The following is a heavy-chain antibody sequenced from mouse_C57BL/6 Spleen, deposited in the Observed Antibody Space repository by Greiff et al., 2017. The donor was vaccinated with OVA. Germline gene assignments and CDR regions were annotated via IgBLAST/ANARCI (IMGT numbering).Heavy chain of an antibody. J-gene: IGHJ3*01. V-gene: IGHV8-8*01. CDR2: IWWDGDK. CDR3: ARMGITTVVPPWFAY. CDR1: GFSLSTFGMG. Sequence: QVTLKVSGPGILQPSQTLSLTCSFSGFSLSTFGMGVGWIRQPSGKGLEWLAHIWWDGDKYYNPALKSRLTISKDTSKNQVFLQIANVDTADTATYYCARMGITTVVPPWFAYWGQGTLVTVSA. D-gene: IGHD1-1*01.